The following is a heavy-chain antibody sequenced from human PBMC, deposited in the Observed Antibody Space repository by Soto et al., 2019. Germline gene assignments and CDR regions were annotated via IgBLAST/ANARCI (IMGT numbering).Heavy chain of an antibody. V-gene: IGHV1-2*02. CDR3: ARAPYYDILTGYYRDNWFDP. CDR2: INPNSGGT. D-gene: IGHD3-9*01. J-gene: IGHJ5*02. Sequence: XSVKVSCKTSGYTFTDHYMHWVRQAPGQGLEWMGWINPNSGGTNYAQKFQGRVTMTRNTSISTAYMELSSLRSEDTAVYYCARAPYYDILTGYYRDNWFDPWGQGTLVTVSS. CDR1: GYTFTDHY.